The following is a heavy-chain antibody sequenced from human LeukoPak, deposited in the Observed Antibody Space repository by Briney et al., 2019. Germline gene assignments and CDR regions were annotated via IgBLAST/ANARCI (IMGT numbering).Heavy chain of an antibody. CDR1: GFTFNEYE. J-gene: IGHJ4*02. CDR2: INSRGSST. Sequence: GGSLRLSCAASGFTFNEYEMNWVRQAPGKGLEWVSYINSRGSSTYYTDSVKGRFTISRDNAKNSLYLQMNSLRAEDTAVYYCAREDYYDSSGYPDWGQGALVTVSS. D-gene: IGHD3-22*01. V-gene: IGHV3-48*03. CDR3: AREDYYDSSGYPD.